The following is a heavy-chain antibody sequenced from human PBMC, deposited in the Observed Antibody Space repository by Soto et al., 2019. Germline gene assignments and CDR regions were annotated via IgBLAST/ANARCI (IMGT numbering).Heavy chain of an antibody. CDR1: GGSIRSSNL. D-gene: IGHD3-10*01. Sequence: TSETLSLTCAVSGGSIRSSNLWSWVRQPPGKGLEWIGEIYHSGSTNYNPSLKSRVTISVDKSKNQFSLKLSSVTAADTAVYYCARRYYGSGSYYVGYFDYWGQGTLVTVSS. CDR3: ARRYYGSGSYYVGYFDY. V-gene: IGHV4-4*02. CDR2: IYHSGST. J-gene: IGHJ4*02.